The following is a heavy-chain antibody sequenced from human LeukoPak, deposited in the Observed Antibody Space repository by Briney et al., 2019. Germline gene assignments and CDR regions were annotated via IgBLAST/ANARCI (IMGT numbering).Heavy chain of an antibody. CDR2: ISSGSTTI. J-gene: IGHJ5*02. V-gene: IGHV3-48*03. D-gene: IGHD3-9*01. CDR3: ASIFRLARGIDP. CDR1: GFTLSSYE. Sequence: PGGSLRLSCAASGFTLSSYEMNWVRQAPGKGLEWVSYISSGSTTIYYADSVKGRFTISRDNAKNSLYLQMSSLRAEDTAVYYCASIFRLARGIDPWGQGTLVTVSS.